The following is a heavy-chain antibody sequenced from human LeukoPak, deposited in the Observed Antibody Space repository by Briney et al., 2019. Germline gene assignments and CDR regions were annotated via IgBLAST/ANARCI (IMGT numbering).Heavy chain of an antibody. Sequence: GASVKVSCKASGYTSTNFDINWVRQATGPGLEWRGGMKLNSERTGYRQEFQGRVTMTTNTSITTAYMEPSSLRSEDTAVYYCGRGYAMDAWGQGTTVTVSS. CDR3: GRGYAMDA. J-gene: IGHJ6*02. CDR2: MKLNSERT. V-gene: IGHV1-8*01. CDR1: GYTSTNFD.